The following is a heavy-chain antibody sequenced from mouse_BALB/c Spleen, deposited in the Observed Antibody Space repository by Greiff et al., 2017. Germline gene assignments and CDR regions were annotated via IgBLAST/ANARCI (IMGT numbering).Heavy chain of an antibody. Sequence: QVQLKQSGAELARPGASVKMSCKASGYTFTSYTMHWVKQRPGQGLEWIGYINPSSGYTNYNQKFKDKATLTADKSSSTAYMQLSSLTSEDSAVYYCARSGNYYGSSYDAMDYWGQGTSVTVSS. CDR1: GYTFTSYT. J-gene: IGHJ4*01. CDR2: INPSSGYT. D-gene: IGHD1-1*01. CDR3: ARSGNYYGSSYDAMDY. V-gene: IGHV1-4*01.